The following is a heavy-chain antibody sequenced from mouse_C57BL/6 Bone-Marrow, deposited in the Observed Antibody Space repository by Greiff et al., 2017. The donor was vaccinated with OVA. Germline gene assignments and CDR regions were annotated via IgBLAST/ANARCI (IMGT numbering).Heavy chain of an antibody. V-gene: IGHV1-31*01. J-gene: IGHJ3*01. Sequence: VHVKQSGPELVKPGDSVKISCKASGYSFTGYYMHWVKQSHGNILDWIGYIYPYNGVSSYNQKFKGKATLTVDKSSSTAYMELRSLTSEDSAVYYCARFEYFAWFAYWGQGTLVTVSA. CDR3: ARFEYFAWFAY. CDR2: IYPYNGVS. CDR1: GYSFTGYY. D-gene: IGHD5-1*01.